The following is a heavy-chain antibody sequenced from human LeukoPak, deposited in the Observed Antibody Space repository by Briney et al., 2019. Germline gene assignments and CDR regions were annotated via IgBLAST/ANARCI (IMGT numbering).Heavy chain of an antibody. D-gene: IGHD6-6*01. Sequence: GGSLILTCTASGFNFNKFGLHWLRQAPGKGLEWVAFIRYDGTNDYYGGSVRGRFTISRDNSMNSLFLQMNSLRPEDTAVYYCAKGAGSIATRPREYYYYYYMDVWGKGTTVIVSS. CDR2: IRYDGTND. V-gene: IGHV3-30*02. CDR3: AKGAGSIATRPREYYYYYYMDV. J-gene: IGHJ6*03. CDR1: GFNFNKFG.